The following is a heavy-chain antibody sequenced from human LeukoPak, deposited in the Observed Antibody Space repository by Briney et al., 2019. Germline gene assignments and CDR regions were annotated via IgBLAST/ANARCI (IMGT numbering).Heavy chain of an antibody. CDR2: INAGNGRT. CDR3: ARGRWTATETTYCLDY. Sequence: ASVKVSCKASGYSFSDYAVQWVRQTPGQKVEWMGWINAGNGRTEYSQNFQGRATITGDRSANTAYMELSSLRSEDTSIYYCARGRWTATETTYCLDYWGQGTLVTVSS. D-gene: IGHD4-17*01. V-gene: IGHV1-3*01. CDR1: GYSFSDYA. J-gene: IGHJ4*02.